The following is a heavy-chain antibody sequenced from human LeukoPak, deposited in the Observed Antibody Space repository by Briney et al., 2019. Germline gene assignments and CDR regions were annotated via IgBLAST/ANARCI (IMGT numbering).Heavy chain of an antibody. CDR3: ARARNSGDY. CDR1: GFTFSSYG. D-gene: IGHD4-23*01. Sequence: GGSLRLSCAASGFTFSSYGMHWVRQAPGKGLEWVAVISYDGSNKYYADSVKGRFTISRDNSKNTLYLQMNSLRDEDTAVYYCARARNSGDYWGQGTLVTVSS. CDR2: ISYDGSNK. V-gene: IGHV3-30*03. J-gene: IGHJ4*02.